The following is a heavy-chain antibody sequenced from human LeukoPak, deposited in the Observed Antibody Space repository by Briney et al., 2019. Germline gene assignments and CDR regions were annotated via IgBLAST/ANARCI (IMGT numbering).Heavy chain of an antibody. Sequence: GGSLRLSCAASGFTFSSYSMNWVRQAPGKGLEWVSSITSSSSYIYYADPMKGRFTISRDNAKNSLYLQMNSLRAEDTAVYYCARGYCSGGSCSSLYYYYYMDVWGKGTTVTVSS. D-gene: IGHD2-15*01. CDR2: ITSSSSYI. V-gene: IGHV3-21*01. CDR3: ARGYCSGGSCSSLYYYYYMDV. J-gene: IGHJ6*03. CDR1: GFTFSSYS.